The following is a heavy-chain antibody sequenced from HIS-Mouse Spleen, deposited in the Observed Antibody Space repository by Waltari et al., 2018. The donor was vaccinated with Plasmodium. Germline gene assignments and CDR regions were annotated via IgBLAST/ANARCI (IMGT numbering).Heavy chain of an antibody. CDR3: ASSWYWYFDL. V-gene: IGHV3-7*01. CDR2: IKQDGREK. D-gene: IGHD6-13*01. Sequence: EVQLVESGGGLFQPGGSLSLSCAASGFTCSSYWMSWVRQAPGKGLEWVANIKQDGREKYYVDSVKGRFTISRDNAKNSLYLQMNSLRAEDTAVYYCASSWYWYFDLWGRGTLVTVSS. CDR1: GFTCSSYW. J-gene: IGHJ2*01.